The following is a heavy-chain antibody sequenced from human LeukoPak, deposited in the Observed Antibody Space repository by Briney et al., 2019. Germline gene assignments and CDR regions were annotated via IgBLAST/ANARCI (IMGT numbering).Heavy chain of an antibody. CDR3: ATVLYGSGSYPLDY. D-gene: IGHD3-10*01. V-gene: IGHV4-34*01. CDR2: INHSGGT. Sequence: PSETLSLTCAVYGGSFSGYYWSWIRQPPGKGLEWIGEINHSGGTNYNPSLKSRVTISVDTSTNKFSLKLSSVTAADTAVYYCATVLYGSGSYPLDYWGQGTLVTVSS. J-gene: IGHJ4*02. CDR1: GGSFSGYY.